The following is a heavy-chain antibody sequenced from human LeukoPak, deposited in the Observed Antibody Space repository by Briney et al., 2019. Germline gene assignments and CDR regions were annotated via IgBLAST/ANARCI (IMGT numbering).Heavy chain of an antibody. D-gene: IGHD3-9*01. J-gene: IGHJ6*03. V-gene: IGHV1-46*01. CDR1: GYTFTIYY. Sequence: ASVKVSCKASGYTFTIYYMHWVRHGPGQGLEWMGIINLSGGGTSYTQKFQGRVTMTRDTTTSTDYMEMSSLRSAATAAYYCVRVSPIAWDDDIFTGYYSHYFYYYMDVWGKGTTVTISS. CDR3: VRVSPIAWDDDIFTGYYSHYFYYYMDV. CDR2: INLSGGGT.